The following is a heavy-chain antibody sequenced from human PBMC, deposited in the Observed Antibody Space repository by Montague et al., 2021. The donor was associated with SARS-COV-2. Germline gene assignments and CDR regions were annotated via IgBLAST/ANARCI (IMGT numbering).Heavy chain of an antibody. CDR3: ARGRHGLPSRFPLPVGVAFDL. CDR2: ITHTGTI. CDR1: GASFSGDY. D-gene: IGHD5-24*01. V-gene: IGHV4-34*01. J-gene: IGHJ3*01. Sequence: SETLSLTCAVYGASFSGDYWSWIRQSQGKGLEWIGEITHTGTINYNPSLESRVAISEDTSNNQFSLKMKSETAADTAIYYCARGRHGLPSRFPLPVGVAFDLWGQGTTVTVSS.